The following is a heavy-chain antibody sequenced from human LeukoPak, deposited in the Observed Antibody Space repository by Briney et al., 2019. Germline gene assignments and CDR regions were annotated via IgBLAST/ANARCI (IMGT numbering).Heavy chain of an antibody. J-gene: IGHJ5*02. D-gene: IGHD6-19*01. CDR1: GFTLSTYD. CDR3: ARAVAGTHWFDP. V-gene: IGHV3-13*01. CDR2: IDIPGNT. Sequence: GGFLRLSCAASGFTLSTYDMHWVRQPTGKGLEWVSGIDIPGNTYYPDSVKGRFTMSRESAKNSLYLQMNNLRAGDTAVYYCARAVAGTHWFDPWGQGTLVTVPS.